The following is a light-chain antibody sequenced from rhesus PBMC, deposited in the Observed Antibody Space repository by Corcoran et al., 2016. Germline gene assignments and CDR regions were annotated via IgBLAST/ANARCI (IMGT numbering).Light chain of an antibody. V-gene: IGKV1S17*01. CDR3: QHYYKIPYS. CDR2: EAS. CDR1: QGITNN. Sequence: DIQMTQSPSSLSASVGDRVTITCRACQGITNNLAWYQQKPGEYPKLLIYEASSLQGRIPSRFSGSGSGTDFTLTISSLQPEDFATYYCQHYYKIPYSFGQGTKVEIK. J-gene: IGKJ2*01.